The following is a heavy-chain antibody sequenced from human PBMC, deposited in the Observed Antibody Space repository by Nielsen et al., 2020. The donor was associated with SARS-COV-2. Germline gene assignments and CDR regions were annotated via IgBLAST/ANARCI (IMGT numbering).Heavy chain of an antibody. CDR3: ANLGYGSGYYYYGMDV. CDR2: IRSYANEYAT. CDR1: GFTFSGSA. Sequence: GGSLRLSCVASGFTFSGSAMHWVRQASGKGLEWLGRIRSYANEYATAYAASVKGRFTISRDDSKNTAYLQMNSLKTEDTAVYYCANLGYGSGYYYYGMDVWGQGTTVTVSS. J-gene: IGHJ6*02. V-gene: IGHV3-73*01. D-gene: IGHD5-12*01.